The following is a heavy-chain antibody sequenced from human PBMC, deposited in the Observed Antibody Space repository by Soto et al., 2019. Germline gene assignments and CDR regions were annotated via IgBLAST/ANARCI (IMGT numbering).Heavy chain of an antibody. CDR3: ARGDSYYYYGMDV. CDR1: GGSISSSSYY. V-gene: IGHV4-61*05. J-gene: IGHJ6*02. CDR2: VYYSGST. Sequence: PSETLSLTCTVSGGSISSSSYYWGWIRQPPGKGLEWIGYVYYSGSTNYNPSLKSRVTISVDTSKNQFSLKLSSVTAADTAVYYCARGDSYYYYGMDVWGQGATVTVSS.